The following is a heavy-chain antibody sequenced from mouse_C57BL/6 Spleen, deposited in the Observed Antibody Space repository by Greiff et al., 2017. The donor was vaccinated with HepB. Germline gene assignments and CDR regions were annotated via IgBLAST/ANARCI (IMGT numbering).Heavy chain of an antibody. CDR3: ARTDYVYAMDY. CDR1: GFTFSDYG. Sequence: EVMLVESGGGLVKPGGSLKLSCAASGFTFSDYGMHWVRQAPEKGLEWVAYISSGSSTIYYADTVKGRFTISRDNAKNTLFLLMTSLRSEDTAMYYCARTDYVYAMDYWGQGTSVTVSS. CDR2: ISSGSSTI. J-gene: IGHJ4*01. V-gene: IGHV5-17*01. D-gene: IGHD2-4*01.